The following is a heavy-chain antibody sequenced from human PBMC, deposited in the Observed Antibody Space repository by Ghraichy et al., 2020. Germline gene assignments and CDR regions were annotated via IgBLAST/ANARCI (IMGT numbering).Heavy chain of an antibody. J-gene: IGHJ3*02. CDR3: ATLRAVAGPGSIDAFDI. CDR2: INHSGST. D-gene: IGHD6-19*01. CDR1: GGSFSGYY. Sequence: SETLSLTCAVYGGSFSGYYWSWIRQPPGKGLEWIGEINHSGSTNYNPSLKSRVTISVDTSKNQFSLKLSSVTAADTAVYYCATLRAVAGPGSIDAFDIWGQGTMVTVSS. V-gene: IGHV4-34*01.